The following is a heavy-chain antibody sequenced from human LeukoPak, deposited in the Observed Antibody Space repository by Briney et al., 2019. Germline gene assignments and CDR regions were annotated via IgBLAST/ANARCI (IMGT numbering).Heavy chain of an antibody. CDR1: GFTFSSYG. V-gene: IGHV3-30*02. CDR2: IRYDGSNK. Sequence: GGSLRLSCAASGFTFSSYGMHWVRQAPGKGLEWVAFIRYDGSNKYYADSVKGRFTISRDNSKNTLYLQMNSLRAEDTAVYYCAKEVRYYGSGSYLPLVDYWGQGTLVTVSS. J-gene: IGHJ4*02. D-gene: IGHD3-10*01. CDR3: AKEVRYYGSGSYLPLVDY.